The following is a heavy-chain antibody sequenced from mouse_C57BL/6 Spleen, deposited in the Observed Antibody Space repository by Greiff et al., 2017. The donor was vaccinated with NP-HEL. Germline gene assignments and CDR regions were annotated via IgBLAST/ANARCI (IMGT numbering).Heavy chain of an antibody. CDR3: ARGGSRYYYAMDY. CDR1: GYSITSGYY. J-gene: IGHJ4*01. Sequence: EVQLQQSGPGLVKPSQSLSLTCSVTGYSITSGYYWNWIRRFPGNKLEWMGYISYDGSNNYNPSLKNRISITRDTSKNQFFLKLNSVTTEDTATYYCARGGSRYYYAMDYWGQGTSVTVSS. V-gene: IGHV3-6*01. CDR2: ISYDGSN. D-gene: IGHD1-1*01.